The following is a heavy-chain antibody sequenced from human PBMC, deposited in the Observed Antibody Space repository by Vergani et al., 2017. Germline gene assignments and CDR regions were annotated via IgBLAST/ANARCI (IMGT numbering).Heavy chain of an antibody. J-gene: IGHJ4*02. CDR1: GFTFSSYS. Sequence: EVQLLESGGGLVQPGGSLRLSCAASGFTFSSYSMNWVRQAPGKGLEWVSSISSSSSYIYYADSVKGRFTISRDNAKNSLYLQMNSLRAEDTAVYYCAREASGIAENFDYWGQGTLVTVSS. D-gene: IGHD3-10*01. CDR2: ISSSSSYI. V-gene: IGHV3-21*01. CDR3: AREASGIAENFDY.